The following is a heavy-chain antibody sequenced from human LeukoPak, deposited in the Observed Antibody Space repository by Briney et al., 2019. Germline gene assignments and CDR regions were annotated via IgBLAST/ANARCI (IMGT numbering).Heavy chain of an antibody. CDR2: INPNNGGT. D-gene: IGHD3-22*01. J-gene: IGHJ6*04. CDR1: GYTFTGYY. CDR3: ARDGVSMIVGGVVDV. Sequence: ASVKVSCKASGYTFTGYYMHWVRQAPGQGLEWMGWINPNNGGTNYAQKFQGRVTMTRDTSISTAYMELSRLRSDDTAVYYCARDGVSMIVGGVVDVWGKGTTVTVSS. V-gene: IGHV1-2*02.